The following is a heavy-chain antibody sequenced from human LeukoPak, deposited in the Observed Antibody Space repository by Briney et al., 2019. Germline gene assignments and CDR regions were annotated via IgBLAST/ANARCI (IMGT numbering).Heavy chain of an antibody. J-gene: IGHJ4*02. D-gene: IGHD4-17*01. CDR3: ARFRFSADYGEYVRYDY. CDR2: INHSGST. Sequence: SETLSLTCAVYGGSFSGYYWSWIRQPPGKGLEWIGEINHSGSTNYNPSLKSRVTISVDTSKNQFSLKLSSVTAADTAVYYCARFRFSADYGEYVRYDYWGQGTLVTVSS. V-gene: IGHV4-34*01. CDR1: GGSFSGYY.